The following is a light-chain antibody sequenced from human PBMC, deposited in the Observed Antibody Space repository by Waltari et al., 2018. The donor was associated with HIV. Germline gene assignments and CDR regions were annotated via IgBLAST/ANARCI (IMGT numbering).Light chain of an antibody. CDR3: QQLDTYPLT. Sequence: DIQFTQSPSFLSSSVGDRITITCRASQGIRSYLAWYQQRPGKAPKFLIYVASTLQSGVPSRFSGSVSGTEFTLTISSLQPEDFATYYCQQLDTYPLTFGPGTRVDI. CDR1: QGIRSY. V-gene: IGKV1-9*01. CDR2: VAS. J-gene: IGKJ3*01.